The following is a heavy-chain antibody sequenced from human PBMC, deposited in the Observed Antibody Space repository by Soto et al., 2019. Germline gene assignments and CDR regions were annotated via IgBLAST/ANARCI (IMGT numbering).Heavy chain of an antibody. CDR2: ISSSSSYI. CDR3: AGGTWFGELLSHLDC. V-gene: IGHV3-21*01. CDR1: GFTFSSYS. J-gene: IGHJ4*02. D-gene: IGHD3-10*01. Sequence: EVQLVESGGGLVKPGGSLRLSCAASGFTFSSYSMNWVRQAPGKGLEWVSSISSSSSYIYYADSVKGRFTISRDNAKISRYLQMKSVTAEDTALYHCAGGTWFGELLSHLDCWGQGPLVTVSS.